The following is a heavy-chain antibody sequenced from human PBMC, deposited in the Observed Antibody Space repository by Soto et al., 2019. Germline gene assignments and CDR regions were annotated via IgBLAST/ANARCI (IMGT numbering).Heavy chain of an antibody. V-gene: IGHV4-30-2*01. Sequence: SETLSLTCNMSGDSYSISTYSWSWIRQPPGKALQWIGFIYQSGVTSYNPSLSSRVSISLDRSNSQCSLKLKSVTAADTAVYFCAGMPYTSGLRFDPWGPGTLVTVSS. CDR3: AGMPYTSGLRFDP. CDR1: GDSYSISTYS. D-gene: IGHD6-19*01. CDR2: IYQSGVT. J-gene: IGHJ5*02.